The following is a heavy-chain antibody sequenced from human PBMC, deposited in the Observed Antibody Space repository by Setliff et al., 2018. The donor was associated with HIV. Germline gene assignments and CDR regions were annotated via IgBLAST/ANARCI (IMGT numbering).Heavy chain of an antibody. J-gene: IGHJ4*02. CDR1: GFTFSKYA. V-gene: IGHV3-23*01. CDR2: ISPSGGDT. CDR3: AKSLGTNYFDY. D-gene: IGHD1-26*01. Sequence: PSETLSLSCAASGFTFSKYAMNWVRQAPGKGLEWVSNISPSGGDTVYADSVKGRFTISRDNSQNTVYLQMNSLRVEDTAVYYCAKSLGTNYFDYWGQGTLVTVSS.